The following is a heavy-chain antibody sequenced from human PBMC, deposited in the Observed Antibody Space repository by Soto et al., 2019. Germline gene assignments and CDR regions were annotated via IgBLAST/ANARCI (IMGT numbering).Heavy chain of an antibody. V-gene: IGHV1-69*12. CDR1: GVTFSTYA. D-gene: IGHD5-18*01. CDR2: IIPMFGTA. Sequence: QVQLVQSGAEVKKPESSVKVSCKAPGVTFSTYAISWVRQAPGQGLEWMGGIIPMFGTANYAQRFQDRVTITADESTNTVYMELSSLISEDTAVYFCASGIQLWLRRINNGYSGWGQGTLVTVSS. J-gene: IGHJ4*02. CDR3: ASGIQLWLRRINNGYSG.